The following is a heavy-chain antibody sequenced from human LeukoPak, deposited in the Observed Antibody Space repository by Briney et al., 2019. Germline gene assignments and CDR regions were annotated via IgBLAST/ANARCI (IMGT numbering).Heavy chain of an antibody. J-gene: IGHJ6*02. CDR2: INAGNGNT. CDR3: AREYGDYYYYYGMDV. Sequence: ASVKVSCKASGYTFTSYAMHWGRQAPGQRLERMGWINAGNGNTKYSQKFQGRVTITRDASASTAYMELSSLRSEDTAVYYCAREYGDYYYYYGMDVWGQGTTVTVSS. D-gene: IGHD4-17*01. CDR1: GYTFTSYA. V-gene: IGHV1-3*01.